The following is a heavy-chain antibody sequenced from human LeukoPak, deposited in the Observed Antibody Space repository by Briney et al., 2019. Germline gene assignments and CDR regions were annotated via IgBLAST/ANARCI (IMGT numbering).Heavy chain of an antibody. J-gene: IGHJ4*02. Sequence: ASVKVSCKTSGYSFILYGISWVRQAPGQGPEWMGWISTSTGDTKYTQKFQGRVTLTTDASTSTAYMELSSLRSDDTAVYYCARDDNYGIFVNVDYWGQGALVTVSS. CDR3: ARDDNYGIFVNVDY. D-gene: IGHD4-11*01. V-gene: IGHV1-18*01. CDR1: GYSFILYG. CDR2: ISTSTGDT.